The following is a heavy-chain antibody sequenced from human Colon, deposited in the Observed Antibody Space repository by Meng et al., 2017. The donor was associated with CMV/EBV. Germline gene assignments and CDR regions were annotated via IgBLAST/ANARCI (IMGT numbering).Heavy chain of an antibody. CDR2: TYSSGAT. CDR1: RFTVSTYY. J-gene: IGHJ4*02. CDR3: ARVSDGYDILTGYLYFDY. D-gene: IGHD3-9*01. V-gene: IGHV3-53*01. Sequence: GESLKISCVASRFTVSTYYVSWVRRAPGKGLEWVAVTYSSGATYYADSVRDRFTISRDNYKNTLYLQMNSLRAEDTAVYYCARVSDGYDILTGYLYFDYWGQGTLVTVSS.